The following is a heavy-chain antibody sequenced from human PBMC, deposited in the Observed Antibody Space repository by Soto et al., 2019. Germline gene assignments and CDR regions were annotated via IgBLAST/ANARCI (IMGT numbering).Heavy chain of an antibody. D-gene: IGHD3-3*01. CDR3: ARDRLRFLEWGALYYFDY. CDR2: IWYDGSNK. CDR1: GFTFSSYG. J-gene: IGHJ4*02. Sequence: PGGSLRLSCAASGFTFSSYGMHWVRQAPGKGLEWVAVIWYDGSNKYYADSVKGRFTISRDNSKNTLYLQMNSLRAEDTAVYYCARDRLRFLEWGALYYFDYWGQGTLVTVSS. V-gene: IGHV3-33*01.